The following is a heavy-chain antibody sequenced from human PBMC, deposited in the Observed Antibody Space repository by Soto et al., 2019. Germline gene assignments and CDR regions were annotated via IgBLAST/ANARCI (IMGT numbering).Heavy chain of an antibody. Sequence: SETLSLTCTVSGGSISSGGYYWSWIRQHPGKGLEWIGYIYYSGSTYYNPSLKSRVTISVDTSKNQFSLKLSSVTAADTAVYYCARAHGGSSGYYRHFDYWGQGTLVTVSS. V-gene: IGHV4-31*03. CDR2: IYYSGST. D-gene: IGHD3-22*01. J-gene: IGHJ4*02. CDR1: GGSISSGGYY. CDR3: ARAHGGSSGYYRHFDY.